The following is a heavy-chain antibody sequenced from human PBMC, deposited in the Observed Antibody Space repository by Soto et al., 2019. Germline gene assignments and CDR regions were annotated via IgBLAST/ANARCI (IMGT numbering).Heavy chain of an antibody. D-gene: IGHD4-17*01. CDR1: GGTLNSYT. CDR3: SISNSYGRGDF. Sequence: QVQLVQSGAEVKKPGSSVRVSCKASGGTLNSYTISWVRQAPGPGLEWMGGIIPFFGTTDYSQKFQGRVTIAADQSTGTAYLDLFSLRSEDTAIYYCSISNSYGRGDFWGQGTLVTVSS. CDR2: IIPFFGTT. J-gene: IGHJ4*02. V-gene: IGHV1-69*01.